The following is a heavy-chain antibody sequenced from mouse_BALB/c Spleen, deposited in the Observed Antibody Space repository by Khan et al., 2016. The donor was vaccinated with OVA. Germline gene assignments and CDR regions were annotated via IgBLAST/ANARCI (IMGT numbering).Heavy chain of an antibody. Sequence: EVQLVESGPGLVKPSQSLSLTCTVTGYSITSDYAWNWIRQFPGNKLEWLGFIRYSGNTNYNPSLKSRISITRDTSTNQFFLQLNSLTTEDTATYYSARICGRESDYWGQGTTLTVSS. CDR2: IRYSGNT. CDR3: ARICGRESDY. J-gene: IGHJ2*01. CDR1: GYSITSDYA. V-gene: IGHV3-2*02. D-gene: IGHD4-1*01.